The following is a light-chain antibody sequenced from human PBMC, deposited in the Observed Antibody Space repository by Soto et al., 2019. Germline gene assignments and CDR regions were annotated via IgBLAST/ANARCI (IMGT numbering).Light chain of an antibody. J-gene: IGKJ5*01. CDR3: QQLLSYPIT. V-gene: IGKV2-28*01. CDR2: LGS. Sequence: DIVMTQSPLSLPVTPGEPASISCRSSQSLLHSNGYNYLDWYLQKPGQSPQLLIYLGSNRASGVPPRFSGSGSGTDFTLTISSLQPEDFATYYCQQLLSYPITFGQGTRLEI. CDR1: QSLLHSNGYNY.